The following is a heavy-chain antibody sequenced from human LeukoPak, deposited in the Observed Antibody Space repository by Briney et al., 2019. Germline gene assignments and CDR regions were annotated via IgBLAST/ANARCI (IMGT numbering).Heavy chain of an antibody. CDR3: ARAATQEYYYDSSGYYLH. V-gene: IGHV3-21*01. Sequence: GGSLRLSCAASGFTFSSYSMNWVRQAPGKGLEWVSSISSSSSYIYYADSVEGRFTISRDNAKNSLYLQMNSLRAEDTAVYYCARAATQEYYYDSSGYYLHWGQGTLVTVSS. J-gene: IGHJ4*02. CDR1: GFTFSSYS. CDR2: ISSSSSYI. D-gene: IGHD3-22*01.